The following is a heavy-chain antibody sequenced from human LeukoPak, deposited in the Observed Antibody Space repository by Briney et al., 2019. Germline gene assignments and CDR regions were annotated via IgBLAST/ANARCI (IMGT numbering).Heavy chain of an antibody. Sequence: PGRSLRLSCAASGFTFSSYGMHWVRQAPGKGLEWVAVIWYDGSNKYYADSVKGRFTISRDNSKNTLYLQMNSLRAEGTAVYYCARDRGTVVVFDYWGQGTLVTVSS. D-gene: IGHD4-23*01. CDR1: GFTFSSYG. J-gene: IGHJ4*02. CDR2: IWYDGSNK. V-gene: IGHV3-33*01. CDR3: ARDRGTVVVFDY.